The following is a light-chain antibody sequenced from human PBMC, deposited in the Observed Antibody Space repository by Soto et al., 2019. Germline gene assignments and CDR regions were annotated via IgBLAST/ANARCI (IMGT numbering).Light chain of an antibody. CDR3: QQSFSTPT. Sequence: DIQMTESPSSLSTSIGDRVTITCRASQRINIYLNWYRQKPGKAPXXLIYSASNLQSGVPSRFSGSGSGTDFTLTISGLQSEDFATYYCQQSFSTPTFGQGTRLEIK. CDR1: QRINIY. J-gene: IGKJ5*01. V-gene: IGKV1-39*01. CDR2: SAS.